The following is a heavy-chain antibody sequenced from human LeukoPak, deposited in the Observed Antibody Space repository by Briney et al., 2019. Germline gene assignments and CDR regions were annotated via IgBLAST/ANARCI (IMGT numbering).Heavy chain of an antibody. D-gene: IGHD3-10*01. CDR2: IYYSGST. CDR3: ARVRAPLWFGELLWSYFDY. V-gene: IGHV4-59*01. CDR1: GGSISSYY. Sequence: PSETLSLTCTVSGGSISSYYWSWIRQPPGKGLEWIGYIYYSGSTNYNPSLKSRVTISVDTSKNQFSLKLSSVTAADTAVYYCARVRAPLWFGELLWSYFDYWGQGTLVTASS. J-gene: IGHJ4*02.